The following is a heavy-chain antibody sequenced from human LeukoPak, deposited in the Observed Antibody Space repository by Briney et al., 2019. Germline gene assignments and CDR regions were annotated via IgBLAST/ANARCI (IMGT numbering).Heavy chain of an antibody. J-gene: IGHJ3*02. CDR3: ARAKLVPDAFDI. Sequence: SGTLSLTCGVSGGSISSSNWWSWVRQPPGKGLEWIGEIYHTGSTHYNPSLKSRVTILVDKSKNQFSLEVSSVTAADTAVYYCARAKLVPDAFDIWGQGTMVTVSP. CDR2: IYHTGST. V-gene: IGHV4-4*02. D-gene: IGHD2-2*01. CDR1: GGSISSSNW.